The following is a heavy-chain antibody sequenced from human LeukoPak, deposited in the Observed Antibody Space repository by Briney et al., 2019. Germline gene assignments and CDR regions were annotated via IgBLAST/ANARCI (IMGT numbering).Heavy chain of an antibody. J-gene: IGHJ5*02. Sequence: GGSLRLSCAASGFTFSSYAMSLVRQAPGKGLEWVSAISGSGGSTYYADSVKGRFTISRDNSKNTLYLQMNSLRAEDTAVYYCAKGSSSSWPLNWFDPWGQGTLVTVSS. CDR3: AKGSSSSWPLNWFDP. V-gene: IGHV3-23*01. CDR1: GFTFSSYA. D-gene: IGHD6-13*01. CDR2: ISGSGGST.